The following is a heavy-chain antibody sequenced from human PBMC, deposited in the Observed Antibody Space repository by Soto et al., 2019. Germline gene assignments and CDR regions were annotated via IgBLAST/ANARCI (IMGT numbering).Heavy chain of an antibody. J-gene: IGHJ4*02. CDR3: ARFCSSTSCSDGGGYYFDY. Sequence: PSETLSLTCTVSGGSISSYYWSWIRQPAGKGLEWIGRIYASGSTNYNPSLESRVTMSVDTSKNQFSLKLSSVTAADTAVYYCARFCSSTSCSDGGGYYFDYWGQGTLVTVS. CDR2: IYASGST. V-gene: IGHV4-4*07. CDR1: GGSISSYY. D-gene: IGHD2-2*01.